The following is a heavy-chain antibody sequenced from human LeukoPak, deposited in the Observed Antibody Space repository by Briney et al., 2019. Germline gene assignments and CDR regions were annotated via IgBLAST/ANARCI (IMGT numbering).Heavy chain of an antibody. V-gene: IGHV3-23*01. CDR1: GFTFSSYA. Sequence: GGSLRLSCAASGFTFSSYAMSWVRQAPGKGLEWVSVIGDSGGSTYYADSVKGRFTISRDNPKNTLYLQMNSLRAEDTAVYYCAKGGIMQSSSPGLQYFDLWGRGTLVSVSS. CDR3: AKGGIMQSSSPGLQYFDL. D-gene: IGHD6-6*01. J-gene: IGHJ2*01. CDR2: IGDSGGST.